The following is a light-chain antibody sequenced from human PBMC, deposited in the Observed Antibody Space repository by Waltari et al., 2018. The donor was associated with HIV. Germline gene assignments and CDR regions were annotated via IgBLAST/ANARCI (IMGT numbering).Light chain of an antibody. V-gene: IGLV1-47*01. CDR3: AAWDNSLSVLVV. CDR2: REH. J-gene: IGLJ2*01. Sequence: QSVLTQTPSASGTPGQRVTISCSGSSSNIGSNYVYWYQQLPGTAPKLLSVREHQRHSGVPDRFSGSKSGTSASLAISGLRSEDEADYYCAAWDNSLSVLVVFGGGTKLTVL. CDR1: SSNIGSNY.